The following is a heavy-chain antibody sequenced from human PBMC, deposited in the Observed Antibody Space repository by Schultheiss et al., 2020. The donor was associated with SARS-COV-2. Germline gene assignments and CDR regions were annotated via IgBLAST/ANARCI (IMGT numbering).Heavy chain of an antibody. Sequence: SETLSLTCAVYGGSFSGYYWSWIRQPPGKGLEWIGYIHYTGSPNFNPSLKSRVTISIDTSKNQFSLKLSSVTAADTAVYYCARLSGNYYDRSGYSNIFDYWGQGTLVTVSS. CDR2: IHYTGSP. V-gene: IGHV4-59*01. CDR3: ARLSGNYYDRSGYSNIFDY. J-gene: IGHJ4*02. CDR1: GGSFSGYY. D-gene: IGHD3-22*01.